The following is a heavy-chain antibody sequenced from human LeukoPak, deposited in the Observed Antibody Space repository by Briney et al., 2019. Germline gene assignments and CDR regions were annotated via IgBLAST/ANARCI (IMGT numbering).Heavy chain of an antibody. CDR3: ARESNYHGSGTGWFDP. CDR1: GGSISSSSYY. J-gene: IGHJ5*02. V-gene: IGHV4-39*07. CDR2: LYYSGST. D-gene: IGHD3-10*01. Sequence: SETLSLTCTVSGGSISSSSYYWGWIRQPPGKGLEWIGSLYYSGSTYYNPSLKSRVTISVDTSKNQLSLKLSSVTAADTALYYCARESNYHGSGTGWFDPWGQGTLVTVSS.